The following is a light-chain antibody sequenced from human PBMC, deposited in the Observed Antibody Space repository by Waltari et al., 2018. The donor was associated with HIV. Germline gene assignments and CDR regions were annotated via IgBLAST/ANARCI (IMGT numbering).Light chain of an antibody. Sequence: QSVLTQSPSASGTPGQRVTISCSGSSSNIGSNAVDWYQHLPGTAPKLLIHTNNRRPSGIPDRGSGSKAGTSASLAISGLQSEEESDYYWAAWDDSLNGYVFGSGTKVTVL. CDR1: SSNIGSNA. V-gene: IGLV1-44*01. CDR3: AAWDDSLNGYV. CDR2: TNN. J-gene: IGLJ1*01.